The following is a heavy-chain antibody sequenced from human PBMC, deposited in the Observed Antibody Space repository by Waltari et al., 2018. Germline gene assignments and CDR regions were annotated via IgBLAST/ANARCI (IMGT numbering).Heavy chain of an antibody. CDR2: ISYDGSNK. D-gene: IGHD4-17*01. CDR3: AKNYGDYDYYYYYMDV. CDR1: GFTFSSYG. J-gene: IGHJ6*03. V-gene: IGHV3-30*18. Sequence: QVQLVESGGGVVQPGRSLRLSCAASGFTFSSYGRHWVRQAPGKGLEWVAVISYDGSNKYYADSVKGRFTISRDNSKNTLYLQMNSLRAEDTAVYYCAKNYGDYDYYYYYMDVWGKGTTVTVSS.